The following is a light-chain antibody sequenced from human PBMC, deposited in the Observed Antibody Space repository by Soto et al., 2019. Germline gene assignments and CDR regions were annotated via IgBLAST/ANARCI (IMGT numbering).Light chain of an antibody. CDR2: GAS. V-gene: IGKV3-20*01. J-gene: IGKJ3*01. CDR1: QSVSSSY. Sequence: EIVLTQSPGTLSLSPGARATLSCRASQSVSSSYLAWYQQKPGQAPRLLIYGASSRATGITDRFSGSGSGTDFTLTISRLEPEDFAVYYCQQDGSSPLFSFGPGTKVDIK. CDR3: QQDGSSPLFS.